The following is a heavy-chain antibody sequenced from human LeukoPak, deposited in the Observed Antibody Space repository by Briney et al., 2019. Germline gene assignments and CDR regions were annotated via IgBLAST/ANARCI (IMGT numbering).Heavy chain of an antibody. CDR3: ARTGFGSGSYFLANDAFDI. Sequence: GGSLRLSCAASGFTFSSYAMNWVRQAPGKGLEWVSVISGTGGRTYYADSVKGRFTISRDNSKNTLYLQMNSLRAEDTAVYYCARTGFGSGSYFLANDAFDIWGQGTMVTVSS. CDR2: ISGTGGRT. V-gene: IGHV3-23*01. J-gene: IGHJ3*02. CDR1: GFTFSSYA. D-gene: IGHD1-26*01.